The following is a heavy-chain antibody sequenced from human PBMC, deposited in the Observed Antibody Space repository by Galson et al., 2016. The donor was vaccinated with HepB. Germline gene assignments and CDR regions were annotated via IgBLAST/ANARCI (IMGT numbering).Heavy chain of an antibody. CDR2: VDIAGDT. D-gene: IGHD6-19*01. CDR1: GFIFSNYD. CDR3: VRGVAGCDY. V-gene: IGHV3-13*01. Sequence: SLRLSCAASGFIFSNYDMHWVRQVAGKGLEWVSCVDIAGDTYYPDSVKGRCTISRENAKSTVYLQINSLLAEDTAVYYCVRGVAGCDYWGQGTLVTVSS. J-gene: IGHJ4*02.